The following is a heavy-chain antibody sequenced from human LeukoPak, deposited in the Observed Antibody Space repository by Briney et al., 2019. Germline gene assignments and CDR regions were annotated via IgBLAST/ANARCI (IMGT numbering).Heavy chain of an antibody. CDR3: ARDSGGTSDY. CDR1: GYTFTDYC. Sequence: GASVKVSCKASGYTFTDYCMHWVRQAPGQGLEWMGWISPNSGGTNYAQKFQGRVTMTRDTSISTAYMELNSLRSDDTAVYYCARDSGGTSDYWGQGTLVTVSS. V-gene: IGHV1-2*02. CDR2: ISPNSGGT. J-gene: IGHJ4*02. D-gene: IGHD1-26*01.